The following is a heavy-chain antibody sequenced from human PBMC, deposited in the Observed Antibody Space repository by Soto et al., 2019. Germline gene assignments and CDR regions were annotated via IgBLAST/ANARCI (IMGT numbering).Heavy chain of an antibody. J-gene: IGHJ4*02. V-gene: IGHV3-48*01. D-gene: IGHD2-2*01. Sequence: PGGSLRLSCAASGFTFSSYSMNWVRQAPGKGLEWVSYISSSSSTIYYADSVKGRFTISREDSQNTLFLQMNNLKTEDTAVYYCTTASTWPPLHSGQGSLVIGSS. CDR1: GFTFSSYS. CDR2: ISSSSSTI. CDR3: TTASTWPPLH.